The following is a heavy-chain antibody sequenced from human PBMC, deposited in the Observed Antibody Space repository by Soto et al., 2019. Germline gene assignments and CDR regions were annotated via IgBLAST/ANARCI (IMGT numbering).Heavy chain of an antibody. CDR2: IYRGRAT. Sequence: GGALRLSCAVSGFSVSNTYMSWVRQAPGKGLEWISVIYRGRATYYADSVKGRFTISRDDSRNTVYLQMNSLTTEDTAVYFCARDRSDSSRADSFDIWGQGTMVTVSS. CDR1: GFSVSNTY. V-gene: IGHV3-53*01. D-gene: IGHD6-25*01. CDR3: ARDRSDSSRADSFDI. J-gene: IGHJ3*02.